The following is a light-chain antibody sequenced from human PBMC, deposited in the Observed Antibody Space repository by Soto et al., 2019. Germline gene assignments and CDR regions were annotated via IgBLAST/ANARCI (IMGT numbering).Light chain of an antibody. CDR1: QSVSSSY. V-gene: IGKV3-20*01. Sequence: EIVLTQSPGTLSLSPGERATLSCRVSQSVSSSYLAWYQQKPGQAPRLLIYGASTRATGIPDRFSGSGSGADCTLTISRLEPEDFAVYYCQQYGSSSWTFGQGTKVEIK. J-gene: IGKJ1*01. CDR3: QQYGSSSWT. CDR2: GAS.